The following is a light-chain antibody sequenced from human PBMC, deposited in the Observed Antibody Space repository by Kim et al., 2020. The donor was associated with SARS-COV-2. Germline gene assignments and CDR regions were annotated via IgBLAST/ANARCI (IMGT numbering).Light chain of an antibody. V-gene: IGLV1-44*01. J-gene: IGLJ2*01. CDR1: SSNIGSNT. Sequence: QRVTISCSGSSSNIGSNTVNWYQQLPGTAPKLLIYSNNQRPSGVPDRFSGPKSGTSASLAISGLQSEDEADYYCAAWDDSLNAAVFGGGTQLTVL. CDR2: SNN. CDR3: AAWDDSLNAAV.